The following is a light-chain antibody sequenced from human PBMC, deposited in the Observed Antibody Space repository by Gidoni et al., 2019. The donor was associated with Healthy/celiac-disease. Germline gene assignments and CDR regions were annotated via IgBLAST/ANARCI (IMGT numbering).Light chain of an antibody. V-gene: IGLV3-1*01. CDR2: KDS. CDR3: QAWDSSTARYV. CDR1: KLGDKY. Sequence: SYELTQPPSVSVSPGQTASITCSGDKLGDKYACWYQQKPGQSPVLVIYKDSKRPSGIPERFSGSNSGNTATLTISGTQAMDEADYYCQAWDSSTARYVFGTGTKVTVL. J-gene: IGLJ1*01.